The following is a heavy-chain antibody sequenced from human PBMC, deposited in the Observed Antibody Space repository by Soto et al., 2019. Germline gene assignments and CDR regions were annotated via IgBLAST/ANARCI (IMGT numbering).Heavy chain of an antibody. CDR1: GGSISSSSYY. CDR3: ARNHLTISPFDP. CDR2: IYYSGST. J-gene: IGHJ5*02. D-gene: IGHD3-9*01. V-gene: IGHV4-39*01. Sequence: SETLSLTCTVSGGSISSSSYYWGWIRQPPGKGLEWIGSIYYSGSTYYNPSLKSRVTISVDTSKNQFSLKLSSVTAADTAVYYCARNHLTISPFDPWGQGTLVTVSS.